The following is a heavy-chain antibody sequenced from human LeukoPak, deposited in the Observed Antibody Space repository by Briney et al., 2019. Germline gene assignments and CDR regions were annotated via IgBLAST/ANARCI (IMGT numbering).Heavy chain of an antibody. V-gene: IGHV1-2*06. CDR3: ARVAGDYDFWSGYYRY. Sequence: GASVKVSCKASGYTFTGYYMHWVRQAPGQGLEWMGRINPNSGGTNYARKFQGRVTMTRDTSISTAYMELSRLRSDDTAVYYCARVAGDYDFWSGYYRYWGQGTLVTVSS. D-gene: IGHD3-3*01. CDR2: INPNSGGT. J-gene: IGHJ4*02. CDR1: GYTFTGYY.